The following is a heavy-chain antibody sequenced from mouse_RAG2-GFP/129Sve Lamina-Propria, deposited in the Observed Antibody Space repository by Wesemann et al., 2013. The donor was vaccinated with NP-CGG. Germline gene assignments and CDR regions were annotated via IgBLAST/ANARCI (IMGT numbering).Heavy chain of an antibody. CDR1: GYTFTSYW. V-gene: IGHV1-74*01. CDR3: ARGDYGNYLYAY. J-gene: IGHJ3*01. D-gene: IGHD2-1*01. CDR2: IHPSDSET. Sequence: QVQLQQPGAELVKPGASVKLSCKASGYTFTSYWMNWVKQRPGRGLEWIGRIHPSDSETHYNQKFKSKATLTVDKSSSTAYIQLSSLTSEDSAVYYCARGDYGNYLYAYWGQGTLVTVSA.